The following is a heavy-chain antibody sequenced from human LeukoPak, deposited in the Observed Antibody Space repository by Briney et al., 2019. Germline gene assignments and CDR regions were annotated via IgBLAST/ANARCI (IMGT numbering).Heavy chain of an antibody. D-gene: IGHD6-19*01. CDR1: GLTFREYY. CDR2: ISCSGSTI. CDR3: ARGHEWLVLWGDYFDY. J-gene: IGHJ4*02. Sequence: PAGSLSLSCALSGLTFREYYMSWIGQAPRKGRAWVSCISCSGSTIYYAASVKGRFTISRDNAKNSLYLQMNSLSAEDTAVYYCARGHEWLVLWGDYFDYWGEGTLVTVSS. V-gene: IGHV3-11*01.